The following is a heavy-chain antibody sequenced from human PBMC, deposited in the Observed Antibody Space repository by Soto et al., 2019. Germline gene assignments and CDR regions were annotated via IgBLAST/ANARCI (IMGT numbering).Heavy chain of an antibody. V-gene: IGHV3-30*18. CDR2: ISYDGSNK. D-gene: IGHD3-10*01. CDR3: AKDSHSGWFDP. CDR1: GFTFSSYG. J-gene: IGHJ5*02. Sequence: PGGSLRLSCAASGFTFSSYGMHWVRQAPGKGLEWVAVISYDGSNKYYADSVKGRFTISRDNSKNTLYLQMNSLRAEDTAVYYCAKDSHSGWFDPWGQGTLVTVSS.